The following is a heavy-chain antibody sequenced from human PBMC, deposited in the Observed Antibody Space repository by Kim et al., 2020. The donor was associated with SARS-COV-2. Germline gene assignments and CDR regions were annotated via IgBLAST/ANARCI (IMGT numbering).Heavy chain of an antibody. Sequence: YSPSLKSRVSISVDTSENQFSLILSSVTAADTAIYYCARETSVAGVLGFWGQGTPVTVTS. J-gene: IGHJ4*02. CDR3: ARETSVAGVLGF. V-gene: IGHV4-31*02. D-gene: IGHD6-19*01.